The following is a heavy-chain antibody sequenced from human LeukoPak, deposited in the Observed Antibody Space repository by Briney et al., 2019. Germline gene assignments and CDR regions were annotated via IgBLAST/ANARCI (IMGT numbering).Heavy chain of an antibody. D-gene: IGHD2-2*01. V-gene: IGHV3-30*18. CDR2: IPDVGNND. CDR1: GFTFSRHG. CDR3: AKRGPPPLGYCSSTSCRQTYYYYYYMDV. J-gene: IGHJ6*03. Sequence: PGGSLRPSCAASGFTFSRHGMRWVRQAPGKWLEWVAAIPDVGNNDNYIGSVKGRFTISRDNSKNTLYLQMNSLRAEDTAVYYCAKRGPPPLGYCSSTSCRQTYYYYYYMDVWGKGTTVTVSS.